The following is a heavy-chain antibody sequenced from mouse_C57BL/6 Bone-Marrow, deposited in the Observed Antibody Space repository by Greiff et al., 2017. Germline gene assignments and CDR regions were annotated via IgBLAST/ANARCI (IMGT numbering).Heavy chain of an antibody. J-gene: IGHJ4*01. CDR3: TVGIYYGTMDY. D-gene: IGHD2-1*01. CDR2: IRLKSDNYAT. CDR1: GFTFSNYW. Sequence: EVMLVESGGGLVQPGGSMKLSCVASGFTFSNYWMNWVRQSPEKGLEWVAQIRLKSDNYATHYAESVKGRFTISRDDSKSSVYLQMNNLRAEDTGIYYCTVGIYYGTMDYWGQGTSVTVSS. V-gene: IGHV6-3*01.